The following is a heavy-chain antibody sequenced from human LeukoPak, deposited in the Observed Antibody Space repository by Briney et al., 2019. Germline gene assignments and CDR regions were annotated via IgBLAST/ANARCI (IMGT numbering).Heavy chain of an antibody. Sequence: SETLSLTCTVSGGSVSTSSYYWGWIRQPPGKGLEWIGSLYYTGSSQQNPSLKSRVTISVDTSKNQFSLKLSSVTAADTAVYYCARAIVVIIGDAFDIWGQGTMVTVSS. V-gene: IGHV4-39*07. CDR2: LYYTGSS. CDR3: ARAIVVIIGDAFDI. J-gene: IGHJ3*02. D-gene: IGHD2-15*01. CDR1: GGSVSTSSYY.